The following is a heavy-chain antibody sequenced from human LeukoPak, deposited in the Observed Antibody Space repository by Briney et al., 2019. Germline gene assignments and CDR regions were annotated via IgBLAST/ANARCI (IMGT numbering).Heavy chain of an antibody. Sequence: GGSLRLSCATSGFTFSSYWMHWVRQAPGKGLEWVAFISYDGNNQYYADSVKGRFTISRDNSKNTLYLQMNNLRAEDTAIYYCARVGSRYCSGANCYDGFWGQGTLVSVSS. CDR2: ISYDGNNQ. CDR3: ARVGSRYCSGANCYDGF. V-gene: IGHV3-30-3*01. CDR1: GFTFSSYW. D-gene: IGHD2-15*01. J-gene: IGHJ4*02.